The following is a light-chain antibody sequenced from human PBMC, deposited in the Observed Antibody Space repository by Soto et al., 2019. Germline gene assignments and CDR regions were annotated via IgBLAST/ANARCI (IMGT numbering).Light chain of an antibody. CDR1: QSVSNN. Sequence: EIVLTQSPGTLSLSPGERATLSCRASQSVSNNYLAWYQQKPGQAPRLLIYGASNRATSIPARFTGSRSGTEFTLTISSLQSEDFAVYYCQQYNTWPRTFGQGTKVDIK. V-gene: IGKV3-15*01. J-gene: IGKJ1*01. CDR3: QQYNTWPRT. CDR2: GAS.